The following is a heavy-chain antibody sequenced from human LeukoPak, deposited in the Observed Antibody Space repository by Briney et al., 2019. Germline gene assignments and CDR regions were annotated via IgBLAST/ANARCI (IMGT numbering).Heavy chain of an antibody. J-gene: IGHJ5*02. D-gene: IGHD2-21*02. V-gene: IGHV1-18*01. CDR3: ARDACVSCGGDCCHDP. Sequence: ASVKVSCKASGYTFTNYGISWVRQAPGQGLEWMAWISAHNGDTRYAQSFQGRVILPTDPSTTTAYMELRNLKSDDTAVYYCARDACVSCGGDCCHDPWGQGTLVTVSS. CDR1: GYTFTNYG. CDR2: ISAHNGDT.